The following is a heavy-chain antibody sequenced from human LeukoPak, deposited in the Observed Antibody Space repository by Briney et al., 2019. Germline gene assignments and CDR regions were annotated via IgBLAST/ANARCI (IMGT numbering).Heavy chain of an antibody. D-gene: IGHD5-18*01. J-gene: IGHJ4*02. CDR1: GFTISSYG. CDR2: IRYDGSNK. CDR3: ARSRGYSYGYGDY. V-gene: IGHV3-30*02. Sequence: PGGSLRLSCAASGFTISSYGMHWVRQAPGKGLKGVAIIRYDGSNKYYADSVKGRLTISRDNSKNTLYLQMNSLRAEDTAVYFCARSRGYSYGYGDYWGQGTLVTVSS.